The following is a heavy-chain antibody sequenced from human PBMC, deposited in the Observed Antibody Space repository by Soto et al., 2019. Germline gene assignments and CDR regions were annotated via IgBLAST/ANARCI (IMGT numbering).Heavy chain of an antibody. CDR1: GYSISSSNW. CDR3: ALGRLLLDYYYGMDV. CDR2: IYYSGST. Sequence: SETLSLTCAVSGYSISSSNWWGWIRQPPGKGLEWIGYIYYSGSTYYNPSLKSRVTISVDTSKNQFSLKLSSVTAADTAVYYCALGRLLLDYYYGMDVWGQGTTVTVSS. J-gene: IGHJ6*02. D-gene: IGHD2-15*01. V-gene: IGHV4-28*01.